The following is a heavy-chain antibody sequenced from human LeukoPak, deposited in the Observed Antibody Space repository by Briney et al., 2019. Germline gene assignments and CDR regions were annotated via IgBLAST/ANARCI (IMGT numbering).Heavy chain of an antibody. D-gene: IGHD6-19*01. CDR2: ISSSSSYI. CDR3: ARSATDSSGWEPYYFDY. V-gene: IGHV3-21*01. CDR1: GFTFSSYS. Sequence: GGSLRLSCAASGFTFSSYSMNWVRQAPGKGLEWVSSISSSSSYIYYADSVKGRFTISRDNAKNSLYLQMNSLRAEDTVVYYCARSATDSSGWEPYYFDYWGQGTLVTVSS. J-gene: IGHJ4*02.